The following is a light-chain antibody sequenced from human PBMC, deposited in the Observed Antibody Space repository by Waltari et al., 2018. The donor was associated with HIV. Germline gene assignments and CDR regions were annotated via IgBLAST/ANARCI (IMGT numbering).Light chain of an antibody. CDR1: SGSIASNF. J-gene: IGLJ3*02. CDR2: AEN. CDR3: QSYDSSNQWV. V-gene: IGLV6-57*01. Sequence: NFMLAQPHSVSGSPGKTVTMSCTRSSGSIASNFVQWSRQRPDSSPTIVIYAENQRPSGVPALFSGSIDSSSNSASLTISGLKTEDEADYYCQSYDSSNQWVFGGGTKLTVL.